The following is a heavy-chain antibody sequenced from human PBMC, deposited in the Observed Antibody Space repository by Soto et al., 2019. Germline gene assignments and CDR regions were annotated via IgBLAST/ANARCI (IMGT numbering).Heavy chain of an antibody. J-gene: IGHJ6*03. CDR2: FSGSGGST. CDR3: AKVGSLADYYYYYMDV. D-gene: IGHD6-6*01. V-gene: IGHV3-23*01. CDR1: GFTFSSYA. Sequence: EVQLLESGGGLVQPGGSLRLSCAASGFTFSSYAMSWVRQAPGKGLEWVSAFSGSGGSTYYADSVKGRFTISRDNSKHSLYLQMNSLRAEDTAVYYCAKVGSLADYYYYYMDVWGKGTTVTVSS.